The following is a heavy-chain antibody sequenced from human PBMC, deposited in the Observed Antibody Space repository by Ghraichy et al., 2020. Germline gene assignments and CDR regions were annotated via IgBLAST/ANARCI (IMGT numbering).Heavy chain of an antibody. D-gene: IGHD3-10*01. CDR1: GGSFGYDY. V-gene: IGHV4-59*08. Sequence: SETLSLTCTVSGGSFGYDYWSWIRQSPGKGLEWIGYIYYSGSTNYNPSLESRVTMSIDTSKNQFSLTLTSVTAADTAVYYCAKQGSGGFHPWGQGTLVTVSS. CDR3: AKQGSGGFHP. J-gene: IGHJ5*02. CDR2: IYYSGST.